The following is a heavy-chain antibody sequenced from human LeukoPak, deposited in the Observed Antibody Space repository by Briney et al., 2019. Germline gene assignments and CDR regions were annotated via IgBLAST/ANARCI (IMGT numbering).Heavy chain of an antibody. CDR3: ARAVTIFGVVGDY. J-gene: IGHJ4*02. CDR1: GFTVSSNY. V-gene: IGHV3-66*01. Sequence: PGGSLRLSCAASGFTVSSNYVSWVRQAPGKGLEWVSVIYSGGSTSYADSVKGRFTIFRDNSKNTLYLQMNSLRAEDTAVYYCARAVTIFGVVGDYWGQGTLVTVSS. D-gene: IGHD3-3*01. CDR2: IYSGGST.